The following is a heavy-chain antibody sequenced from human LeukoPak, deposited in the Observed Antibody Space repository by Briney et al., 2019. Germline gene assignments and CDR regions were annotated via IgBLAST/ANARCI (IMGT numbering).Heavy chain of an antibody. CDR2: ITWNSDNI. CDR1: GFTFDDYA. J-gene: IGHJ4*02. CDR3: AKDRGSMFLYFDY. Sequence: LGGSLRLSCAASGFTFDDYAMHWVRQAPGKGLEWVSGITWNSDNIAYADSVKGRFTISRDNAKKSLYLQMNSLRAEDMALYYCAKDRGSMFLYFDYWGQGTLVTVSS. V-gene: IGHV3-9*03. D-gene: IGHD3-10*02.